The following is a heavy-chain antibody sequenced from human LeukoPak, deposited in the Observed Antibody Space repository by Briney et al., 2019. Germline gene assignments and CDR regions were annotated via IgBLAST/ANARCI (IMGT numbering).Heavy chain of an antibody. V-gene: IGHV3-48*04. CDR1: GFTFSSYS. CDR2: ISSSSSTI. Sequence: GGSLRLSCAASGFTFSSYSMNWVRQAPGKGLEWVSYISSSSSTIYYADSVKGRFTISRDNAKNSLYLQMNSLRAEDTAVYYCARAPGVRYYDILTGYSHYMDVWGKGTTVTISS. CDR3: ARAPGVRYYDILTGYSHYMDV. J-gene: IGHJ6*03. D-gene: IGHD3-9*01.